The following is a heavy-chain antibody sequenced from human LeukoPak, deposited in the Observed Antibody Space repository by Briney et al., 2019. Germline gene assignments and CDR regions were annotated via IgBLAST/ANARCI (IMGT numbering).Heavy chain of an antibody. J-gene: IGHJ4*02. CDR2: ISWNRRSI. Sequence: GRSXXLXXXXXGFTFDDXXMHWVRQAPGKGXXWGSGISWNRRSIVYADSVKGRFTIYRDNEKNSLYVQVNSLRPEDMALYYCAKGHSSGWYSYFDSWGQGTLVTVS. D-gene: IGHD6-19*01. CDR3: AKGHSSGWYSYFDS. V-gene: IGHV3-9*03. CDR1: GFTFDDXX.